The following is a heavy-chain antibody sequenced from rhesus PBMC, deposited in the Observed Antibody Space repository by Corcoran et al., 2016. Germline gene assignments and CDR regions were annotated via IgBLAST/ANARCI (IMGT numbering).Heavy chain of an antibody. CDR2: SRNGGGST. Sequence: EVRLVESGGGLAKPGGSLGLSCAAAGFICSADDMDWGCQAPGEELEWVSRSRNGGGSTWYVDSVKDRFTISRENANNILYLQMDSLRAEDTAVYFCVRAIGYWGQGVLVTVSS. J-gene: IGHJ4*01. CDR3: VRAIGY. V-gene: IGHV3-178*01. CDR1: GFICSADD.